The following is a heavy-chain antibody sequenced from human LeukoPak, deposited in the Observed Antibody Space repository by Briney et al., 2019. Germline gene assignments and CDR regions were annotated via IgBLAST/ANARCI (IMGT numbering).Heavy chain of an antibody. J-gene: IGHJ6*02. CDR1: GSTFSRHG. D-gene: IGHD2-2*01. CDR3: VREDAMDYYYYYGMDV. CDR2: IKQDGSER. Sequence: GGSLRLSCAASGSTFSRHGMHWVRQAQGKGPEWVANIKQDGSERYYVDSVKGRFTISRDNAKNSLYLQMNSLRAEDTAVYYCVREDAMDYYYYYGMDVWGQGTTVTVSS. V-gene: IGHV3-7*01.